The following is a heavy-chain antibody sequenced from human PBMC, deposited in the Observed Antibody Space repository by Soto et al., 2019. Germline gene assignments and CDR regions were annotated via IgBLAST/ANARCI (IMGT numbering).Heavy chain of an antibody. D-gene: IGHD1-26*01. CDR2: ISGSGGST. V-gene: IGHV3-23*01. CDR3: AKVRGELLLRRSRPLDY. Sequence: EVQLLESGGGLVQPGGSLRLSCAASGFTFSSYAMSWVRQAPGKGLEWVSAISGSGGSTYYADSVKGRFTISRDNSKNTLYLQMNSLRAEDTAVYYSAKVRGELLLRRSRPLDYWGQGTLVTVSS. J-gene: IGHJ4*02. CDR1: GFTFSSYA.